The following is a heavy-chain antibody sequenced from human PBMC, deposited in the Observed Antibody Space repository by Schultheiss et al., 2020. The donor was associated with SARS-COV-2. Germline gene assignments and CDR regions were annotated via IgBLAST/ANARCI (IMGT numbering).Heavy chain of an antibody. V-gene: IGHV3-23*01. CDR2: ISGSGGST. CDR1: GFTFSSYA. D-gene: IGHD3-22*01. Sequence: GGSLRLSCAASGFTFSSYAMSWVRQAPGKGLEWVSAISGSGGSTYYADSVKGRFTISRDSSKNTLYLQMNSLRAEDTALYYCAKGGYFYDNSGYYWSDHWGQGTLVTVSS. J-gene: IGHJ4*02. CDR3: AKGGYFYDNSGYYWSDH.